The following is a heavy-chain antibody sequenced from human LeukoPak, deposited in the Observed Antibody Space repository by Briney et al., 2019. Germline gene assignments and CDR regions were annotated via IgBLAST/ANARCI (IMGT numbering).Heavy chain of an antibody. CDR3: ARGPVGANSAEYFQH. CDR1: GYTFTSYY. D-gene: IGHD1-26*01. V-gene: IGHV1-46*01. Sequence: ASVKVSCKASGYTFTSYYMHWVRQAPGQGLEWMGIINPSGGSTSYAQKFQGRVTMTRDTSTSTAYMELSGLRSEDTAVYYCARGPVGANSAEYFQHWGQGTLVTVSS. CDR2: INPSGGST. J-gene: IGHJ1*01.